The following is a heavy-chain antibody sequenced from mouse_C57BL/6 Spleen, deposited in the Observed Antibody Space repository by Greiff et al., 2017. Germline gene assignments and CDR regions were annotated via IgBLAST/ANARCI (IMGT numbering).Heavy chain of an antibody. CDR3: ARDQEANWDLDY. CDR2: ISDGGGYT. CDR1: GFTFSNYA. Sequence: EVKLMESGGGLVRPGGSLKLSCAASGFTFSNYAMAWARQTPEKRLEWVATISDGGGYTYYPDNVKGRVTISRDNATNNLYLQMSNLKSEDTAMYYCARDQEANWDLDYWGQGTTVTVSS. V-gene: IGHV5-4*01. J-gene: IGHJ4*01. D-gene: IGHD4-1*01.